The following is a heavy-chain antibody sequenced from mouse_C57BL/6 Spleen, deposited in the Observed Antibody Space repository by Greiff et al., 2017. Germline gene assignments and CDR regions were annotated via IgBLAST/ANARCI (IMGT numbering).Heavy chain of an antibody. CDR2: IYPGDGDT. Sequence: QVQLQQSGPELVKPGASVKISCKASGYAFSSSWMNWVKQRPGKGLEWIGRIYPGDGDTNYNGKFKGKATLTADKSSSTAYMQLSSLTSEDSAVYVCAREKTGTGVDDWGQGTTLTVSS. J-gene: IGHJ2*01. CDR1: GYAFSSSW. CDR3: AREKTGTGVDD. V-gene: IGHV1-82*01. D-gene: IGHD4-1*01.